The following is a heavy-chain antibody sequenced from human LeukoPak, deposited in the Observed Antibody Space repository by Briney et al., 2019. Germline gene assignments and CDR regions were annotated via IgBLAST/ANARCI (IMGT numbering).Heavy chain of an antibody. D-gene: IGHD3-10*01. J-gene: IGHJ6*03. CDR2: IYYSGST. CDR1: GGSISSYY. CDR3: ARDKYYYGSGSLFMDV. Sequence: SETLSLTCTVSGGSISSYYWSWIRQPPGKGLEWIGYIYYSGSTNYNPSLKSRVTMSVDTSKNQFSLKLSSVTAADTAVYYCARDKYYYGSGSLFMDVWGKGTTVTISS. V-gene: IGHV4-59*12.